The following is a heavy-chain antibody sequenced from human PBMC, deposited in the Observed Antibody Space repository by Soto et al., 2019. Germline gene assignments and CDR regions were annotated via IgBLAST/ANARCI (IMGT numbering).Heavy chain of an antibody. Sequence: ASVKVSCKASGYTFTSYGISWVRQAPGQGLERMGWISAYNGNTNYAQKLQGRVTMTTDTSTSTAYMELRSLRSDDTAVYYCARDYDGSGSPTEVVDYWGQGTLVTVSS. J-gene: IGHJ4*02. D-gene: IGHD3-10*01. CDR2: ISAYNGNT. CDR1: GYTFTSYG. CDR3: ARDYDGSGSPTEVVDY. V-gene: IGHV1-18*01.